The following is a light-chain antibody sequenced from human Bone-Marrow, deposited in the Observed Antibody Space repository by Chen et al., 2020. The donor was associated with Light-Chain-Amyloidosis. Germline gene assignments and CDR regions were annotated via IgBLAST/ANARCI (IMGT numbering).Light chain of an antibody. V-gene: IGLV6-57*01. CDR3: QCYLGSSHLV. Sequence: NFMLTQPHPVSESPGKTVIICCTRSSGSLATNYVQWYQQRPGSSPPTVIDEDDQRPAGVPDRFSRSIDSSSITASLPISGLKTEDEAEYYCQCYLGSSHLVSGGGTKLTVL. CDR2: EDD. CDR1: SGSLATNY. J-gene: IGLJ3*02.